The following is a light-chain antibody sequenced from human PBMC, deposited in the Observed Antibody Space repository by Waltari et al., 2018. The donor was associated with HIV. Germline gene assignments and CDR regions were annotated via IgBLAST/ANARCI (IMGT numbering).Light chain of an antibody. CDR1: QGISNF. CDR3: LQSFTPPLT. Sequence: DIQLTQSPSFLSASVGDRVTITCRASQGISNFLAWYKQQPGKPPKLLIYAASTLKSGVPSRFSGSGSGTECTLTISSLQPEDFATYFCLQSFTPPLTFGPGTKLDIK. J-gene: IGKJ3*01. V-gene: IGKV1-9*01. CDR2: AAS.